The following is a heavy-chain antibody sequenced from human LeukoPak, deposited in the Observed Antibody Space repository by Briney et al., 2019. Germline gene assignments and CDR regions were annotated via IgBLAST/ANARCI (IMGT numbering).Heavy chain of an antibody. D-gene: IGHD6-13*01. CDR2: ISGSGGST. Sequence: GGSLILSCAASGFTFSSYAMSWVRQAPGKGLEWVSAISGSGGSTYYADSVKGRFTTSRDNSENTLYLQMHSLRAEDTAVYYCAKARYSSGWCVDYWGQGTLVTVSS. J-gene: IGHJ4*02. V-gene: IGHV3-23*01. CDR1: GFTFSSYA. CDR3: AKARYSSGWCVDY.